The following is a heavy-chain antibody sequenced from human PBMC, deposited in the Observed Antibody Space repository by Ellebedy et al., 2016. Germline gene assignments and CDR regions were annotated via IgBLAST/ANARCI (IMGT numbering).Heavy chain of an antibody. CDR3: TRDASEWARDC. CDR1: GFTFNIAG. V-gene: IGHV3-21*01. J-gene: IGHJ4*02. CDR2: IVFSGTAT. D-gene: IGHD1-26*01. Sequence: GESLKISXAASGFTFNIAGMTWVRQAPGKGLEWVATIVFSGTATYYSDSVKGRFIISRDNAKNSLFLQMNSLRVEDTALYYCTRDASEWARDCWGQGTLVTVSS.